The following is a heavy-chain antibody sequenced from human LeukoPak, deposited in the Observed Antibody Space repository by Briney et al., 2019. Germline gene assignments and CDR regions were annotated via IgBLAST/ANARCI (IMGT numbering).Heavy chain of an antibody. J-gene: IGHJ4*02. CDR2: IRYDGSNK. CDR1: GFTFSSYG. CDR3: AHLGIAAAGISDDNDPDY. V-gene: IGHV3-30*02. D-gene: IGHD6-13*01. Sequence: HSGGSLRLSCAASGFTFSSYGMHWVRQAPGKGLEGGAFIRYDGSNKYYADSVKGRFTISRDNSKNTLYLQMNSLRAEDTAVYYCAHLGIAAAGISDDNDPDYWGQGTLVTVSS.